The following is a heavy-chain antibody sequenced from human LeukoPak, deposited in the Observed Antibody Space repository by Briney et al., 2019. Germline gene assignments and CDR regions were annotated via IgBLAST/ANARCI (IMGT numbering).Heavy chain of an antibody. J-gene: IGHJ4*02. CDR1: GGSISSYY. CDR3: ARAVWFGELGEIDY. CDR2: IYYSGST. D-gene: IGHD3-10*01. V-gene: IGHV4-59*01. Sequence: SETLSLTCTVSGGSISSYYWSWIRQPPRKGLEWIGYIYYSGSTNYNPSLKSRVTISVDTSKNQFSLKLSSVTAADTAVYYCARAVWFGELGEIDYWGQGTLVTVSS.